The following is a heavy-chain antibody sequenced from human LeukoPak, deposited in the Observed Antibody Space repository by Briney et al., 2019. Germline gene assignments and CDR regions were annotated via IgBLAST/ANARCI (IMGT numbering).Heavy chain of an antibody. J-gene: IGHJ4*02. CDR3: ARDPAEMTTITTYFDY. CDR1: GYTFPSYD. V-gene: IGHV1-8*01. CDR2: MNPNSGNT. Sequence: ASVKVSCQASGYTFPSYDINWGRPATGQGLEWMGWMNPNSGNTGYAQKFQGRVTMTRNTSISTAYMELSSLRSEDTAVYYCARDPAEMTTITTYFDYWGQGTLVTVSS. D-gene: IGHD4-11*01.